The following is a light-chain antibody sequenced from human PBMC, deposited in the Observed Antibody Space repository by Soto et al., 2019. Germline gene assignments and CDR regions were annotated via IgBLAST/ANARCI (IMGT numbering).Light chain of an antibody. V-gene: IGLV2-14*03. Sequence: QSALTQPASVSGSPGQSITISCTGTSSDVGGYNHVSWYQQHPGEAPKVMIYDVSNRPSGVSNRFSGSKSGNTASLTISGLQGEDEADYYCSSCTSSKTVVFGGGTKVTVL. CDR3: SSCTSSKTVV. CDR2: DVS. J-gene: IGLJ2*01. CDR1: SSDVGGYNH.